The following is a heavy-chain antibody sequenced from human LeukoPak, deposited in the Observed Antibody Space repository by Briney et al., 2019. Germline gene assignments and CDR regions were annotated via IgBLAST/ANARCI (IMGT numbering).Heavy chain of an antibody. D-gene: IGHD6-6*01. CDR3: WRATVQLETSPGFVY. CDR1: GYTFTSYG. CDR2: ISGYNGNT. Sequence: GASAKVPCKAAGYTFTSYGISWGRQAPGQGLEWMGWISGYNGNTNYAQNPEGRVTMTTDTSTSTAYFAQRSLLSADTAASYCWRATVQLETSPGFVYWGQGTLVTVSS. V-gene: IGHV1-18*01. J-gene: IGHJ4*02.